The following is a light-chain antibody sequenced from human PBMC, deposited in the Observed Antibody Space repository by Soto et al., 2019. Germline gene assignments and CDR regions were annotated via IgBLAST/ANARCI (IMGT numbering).Light chain of an antibody. Sequence: DIQMTQSPASLSSSLLDIVTITCRASQGISTYLNWSQQKPGKAPKLLIYAASSLQSGVPSRFSGSGSETDFTLTISSLQPEDFATYSCQQSYSTMWTFGQGTKVDIK. V-gene: IGKV1-39*01. CDR3: QQSYSTMWT. CDR2: AAS. J-gene: IGKJ1*01. CDR1: QGISTY.